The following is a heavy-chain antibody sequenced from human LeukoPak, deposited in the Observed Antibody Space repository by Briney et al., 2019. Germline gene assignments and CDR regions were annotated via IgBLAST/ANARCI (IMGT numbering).Heavy chain of an antibody. V-gene: IGHV3-73*01. CDR2: IRGKTNSYAT. J-gene: IGHJ4*02. Sequence: GGSLRLSCAASGFTFSDSAMNWVRQASGKGLEWVGHIRGKTNSYATAYAASVRGRFTTSRDDSKNTAYLQMNSLKTEDTAVYYCTGGSGWYSPDYWGQGTLVTVSS. CDR3: TGGSGWYSPDY. D-gene: IGHD6-19*01. CDR1: GFTFSDSA.